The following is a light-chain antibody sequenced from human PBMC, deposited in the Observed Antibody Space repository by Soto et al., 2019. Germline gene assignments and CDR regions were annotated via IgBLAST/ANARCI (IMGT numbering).Light chain of an antibody. CDR2: GAS. V-gene: IGKV3-20*01. CDR1: QSVSSNN. J-gene: IGKJ5*01. Sequence: EIVLTQSPGTLSLSPGDTATLSCRASQSVSSNNLAWYHQKPGQTPHLLIYGASTRATGIPHRFSGSGSGTDFTLTISRLEPEDFTVYYCQQYDNSITFGRGTRLEIE. CDR3: QQYDNSIT.